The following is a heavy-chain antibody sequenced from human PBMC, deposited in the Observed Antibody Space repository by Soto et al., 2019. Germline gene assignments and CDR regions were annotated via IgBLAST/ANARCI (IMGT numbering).Heavy chain of an antibody. CDR3: AKEPTSTVEGAFDL. Sequence: EVQLLESGGGLVQPGGSLRLSCTGSGFIFSTFAMSWVRQAPGKGLEWLSAISASGGNTYYPDSVKGRFTISRDISENTLYLQMSSLGGADTAVYHCAKEPTSTVEGAFDLWGRGTMVTVSS. J-gene: IGHJ3*01. CDR2: ISASGGNT. CDR1: GFIFSTFA. D-gene: IGHD4-17*01. V-gene: IGHV3-23*01.